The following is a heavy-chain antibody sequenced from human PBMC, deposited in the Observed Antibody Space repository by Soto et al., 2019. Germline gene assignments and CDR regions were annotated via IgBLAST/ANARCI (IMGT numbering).Heavy chain of an antibody. CDR1: GGTFSSYA. J-gene: IGHJ5*02. CDR3: ARATEQLSLDWFDP. Sequence: SVKVSCKASGGTFSSYAISWVRQAPGQGLEWMGGIIPIFGTADYAQKFQGRVTITADESTSTAYMELSSLRSEDTAVYYCARATEQLSLDWFDPWGQGTLVTVSS. D-gene: IGHD6-6*01. CDR2: IIPIFGTA. V-gene: IGHV1-69*13.